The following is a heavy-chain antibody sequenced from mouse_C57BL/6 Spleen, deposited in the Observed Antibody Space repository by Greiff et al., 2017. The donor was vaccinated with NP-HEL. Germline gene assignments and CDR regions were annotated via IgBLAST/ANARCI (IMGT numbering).Heavy chain of an antibody. J-gene: IGHJ4*01. CDR3: ARGIYYGNYVDAMDY. D-gene: IGHD2-1*01. V-gene: IGHV5-17*01. CDR1: GFTFSDYG. Sequence: EVQRVESGGGLVKPGGSLKLSCAASGFTFSDYGMHWVRQAPEKGLEWVAYISSGSSTIYYADTVKGRFTISRDNAKNTLFLQMTSLRSEDTAMYYCARGIYYGNYVDAMDYWGQGTSVTVSS. CDR2: ISSGSSTI.